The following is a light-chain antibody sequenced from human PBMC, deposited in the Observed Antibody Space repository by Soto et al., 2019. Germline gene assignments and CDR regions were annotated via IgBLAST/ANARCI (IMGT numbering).Light chain of an antibody. CDR2: DVT. Sequence: QSALTQPASVSGSPGQSITISCTGTYSDVGAYSYVSWYQHHPGKVPRLIIHDVTDRPSGVSDRFSGSKSGDTASLTISGLLAEYEAHYYCSSYTTSSRVVFGGGTQLTVL. CDR3: SSYTTSSRVV. CDR1: YSDVGAYSY. J-gene: IGLJ2*01. V-gene: IGLV2-14*03.